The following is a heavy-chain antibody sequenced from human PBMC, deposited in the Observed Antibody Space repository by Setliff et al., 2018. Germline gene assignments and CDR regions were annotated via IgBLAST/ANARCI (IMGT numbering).Heavy chain of an antibody. J-gene: IGHJ3*02. V-gene: IGHV1-8*02. CDR2: MNPNSGNT. Sequence: ASVKVSCKASGYTFTSYDINWVRQATGQGLEWMGWMNPNSGNTGYAQKFQGRVTMTRNTSITTAYMELSSLRSEDTALYYCARGGSGIAAAGTGKTAFDIWGQGAMVTVSS. CDR3: ARGGSGIAAAGTGKTAFDI. D-gene: IGHD6-13*01. CDR1: GYTFTSYD.